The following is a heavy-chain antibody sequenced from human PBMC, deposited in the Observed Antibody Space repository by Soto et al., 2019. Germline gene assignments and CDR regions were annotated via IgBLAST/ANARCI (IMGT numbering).Heavy chain of an antibody. V-gene: IGHV1-69*06. CDR1: GGTFSSSA. J-gene: IGHJ3*02. CDR3: ARSETAGHRGFDI. Sequence: QVQLVQSGAEMREPGSSVKVSCKASGGTFSSSAIYWLRQAPGQGPEWMGGIIPTFGTATYIEKFRGRGTITADTSTSTAYMEVSSMTTEDTAMYFCARSETAGHRGFDIWGQGTMVTVSS. CDR2: IIPTFGTA. D-gene: IGHD6-19*01.